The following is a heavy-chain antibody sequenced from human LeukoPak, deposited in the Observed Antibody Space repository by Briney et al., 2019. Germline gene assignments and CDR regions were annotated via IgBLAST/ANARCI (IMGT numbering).Heavy chain of an antibody. V-gene: IGHV1-69*13. Sequence: ASVKVSCKASGGTFSSYAISWVRQASGQGLEWMGGIIPIFGTANYAQKFQGRVTITADESTSTAYMELSSLRSEDTAVYYCARSGYCTNGVCVNWFDPWGQGTLVTVSS. CDR2: IIPIFGTA. CDR3: ARSGYCTNGVCVNWFDP. D-gene: IGHD2-8*01. J-gene: IGHJ5*02. CDR1: GGTFSSYA.